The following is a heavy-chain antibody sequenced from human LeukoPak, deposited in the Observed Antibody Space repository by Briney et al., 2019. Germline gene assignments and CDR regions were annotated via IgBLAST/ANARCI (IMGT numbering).Heavy chain of an antibody. D-gene: IGHD6-6*01. J-gene: IGHJ4*02. V-gene: IGHV4-59*01. CDR3: ARGGSRQSSSSDFDY. Sequence: NPSETLSLTCTVSGGSFSSYYWSWLRQPPEKPLEWIGYIYYTGSSNYNPSLKSRVTISVDTAKNKFSLRLSSVTAADTAVYYCARGGSRQSSSSDFDYWGQGILVTVSS. CDR1: GGSFSSYY. CDR2: IYYTGSS.